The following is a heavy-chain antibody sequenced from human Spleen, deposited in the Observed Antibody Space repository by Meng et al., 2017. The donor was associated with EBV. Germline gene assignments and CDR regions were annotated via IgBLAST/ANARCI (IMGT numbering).Heavy chain of an antibody. CDR3: ARQDGGGYSGYFDC. D-gene: IGHD4-23*01. J-gene: IGHJ4*02. V-gene: IGHV1-69*06. CDR2: IIPIFGTT. CDR1: GGTFMTSA. Sequence: QPGQSGAEVKKSGSSGKVSCEASGGTFMTSAINWVRQAPGQGLEWMGGIIPIFGTTNYAQKFQDRLTITADKSTSRLYMELSSLRSDDTGVYFCARQDGGGYSGYFDCWGQGTLVTVSS.